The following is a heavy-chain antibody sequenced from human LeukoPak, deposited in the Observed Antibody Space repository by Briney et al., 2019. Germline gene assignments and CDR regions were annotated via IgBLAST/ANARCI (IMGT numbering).Heavy chain of an antibody. CDR1: GFTFSSYW. D-gene: IGHD4-11*01. V-gene: IGHV3-74*01. Sequence: GGSLRLSCAASGFTFSSYWMHWVRQGPGKGLMWVARINSDGTTTTYADSVKGRFTISRDNARNTLYLQMNSLTADDTAVYHCAKDLDYTTDGYFFDDGGQGTLVTVSS. CDR2: INSDGTTT. CDR3: AKDLDYTTDGYFFDD. J-gene: IGHJ4*02.